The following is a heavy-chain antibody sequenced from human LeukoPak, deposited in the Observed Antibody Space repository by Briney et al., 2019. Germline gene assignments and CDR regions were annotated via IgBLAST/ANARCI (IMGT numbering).Heavy chain of an antibody. Sequence: PSETLSLTCTVSGVSISNYYWSWIRQPAGKGPEWIGRIDTSGATNCNPSLKSRVTISLDTSKTQFSLKLTSVTAADTAVYYCAREPSDRRFCSAASCAGVFDFWGQGTLVTVSS. CDR2: IDTSGAT. J-gene: IGHJ4*02. CDR1: GVSISNYY. V-gene: IGHV4-4*07. D-gene: IGHD2-15*01. CDR3: AREPSDRRFCSAASCAGVFDF.